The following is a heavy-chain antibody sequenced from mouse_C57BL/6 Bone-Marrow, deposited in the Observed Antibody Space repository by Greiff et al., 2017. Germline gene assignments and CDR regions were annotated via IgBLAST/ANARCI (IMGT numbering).Heavy chain of an antibody. D-gene: IGHD1-1*01. CDR3: ARRIYYYGSRGSMDY. V-gene: IGHV1-19*01. J-gene: IGHJ4*01. CDR2: INPYNGGT. CDR1: GYTFTDYY. Sequence: EVKLLESGPVLVKPGASVKMSCKASGYTFTDYYMNWVKQSHGKSLEWIGVINPYNGGTSYNQKFKGKATLTVDKSSSTAYMELNSLTSEDSAVXYCARRIYYYGSRGSMDYWGQGTSVTVSS.